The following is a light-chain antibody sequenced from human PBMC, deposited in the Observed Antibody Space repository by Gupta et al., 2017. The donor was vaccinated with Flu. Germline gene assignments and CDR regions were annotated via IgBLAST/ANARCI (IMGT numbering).Light chain of an antibody. CDR2: DDS. CDR3: NVWASSSAHVV. J-gene: IGLJ2*01. V-gene: IGLV3-21*02. Sequence: GQTARITCGGNNSGRKAVPWYQQKPGQAPVLLVNDDSDRPSGITDRFSGSNSGNTATLTIPRLEAEDEADYYCNVWASSSAHVVFGGGTKLTVL. CDR1: NSGRKA.